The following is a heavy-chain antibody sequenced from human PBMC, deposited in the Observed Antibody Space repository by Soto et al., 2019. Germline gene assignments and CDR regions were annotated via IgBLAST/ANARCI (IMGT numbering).Heavy chain of an antibody. CDR2: IKEDGSTK. V-gene: IGHV3-7*01. Sequence: EAQLVESGGGLVQPGGSLRLSCAASGFTFTNYWMTWARQAPGKGLEWVANIKEDGSTKYYVDSLKGRFTISRDNAKNSLHLQINSLKAEDTAVYFCARIGYSSSAFDYWGQGTLVTVAS. J-gene: IGHJ4*02. CDR1: GFTFTNYW. D-gene: IGHD6-6*01. CDR3: ARIGYSSSAFDY.